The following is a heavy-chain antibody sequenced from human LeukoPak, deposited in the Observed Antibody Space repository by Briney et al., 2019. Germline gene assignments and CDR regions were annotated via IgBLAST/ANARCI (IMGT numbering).Heavy chain of an antibody. CDR1: GYSISSGYY. Sequence: SETLSLTCTVSGYSISSGYYWGWIGQPPGKGLEWIGSIYHSGSTYYNPSLKSRVTISVDTSKNQFSLKLSSVTAADTAVYYCARASEYQLLYLPFDYWGQGTLVTVSS. J-gene: IGHJ4*02. CDR2: IYHSGST. V-gene: IGHV4-38-2*02. D-gene: IGHD2-2*02. CDR3: ARASEYQLLYLPFDY.